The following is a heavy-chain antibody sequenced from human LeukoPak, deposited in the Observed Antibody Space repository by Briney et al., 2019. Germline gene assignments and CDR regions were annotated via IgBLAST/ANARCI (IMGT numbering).Heavy chain of an antibody. V-gene: IGHV1-2*02. J-gene: IGHJ6*02. Sequence: GASVKVSCKASGYTFTGYYMHWVRQAPGQGLEWMGWINPNSGGTNYAQKFQGRVTMTRDTSISTAYMELSRLRSDDTAVYYCAINPITIFGVVTTMDVRGQGTTVTVSS. CDR3: AINPITIFGVVTTMDV. D-gene: IGHD3-3*01. CDR2: INPNSGGT. CDR1: GYTFTGYY.